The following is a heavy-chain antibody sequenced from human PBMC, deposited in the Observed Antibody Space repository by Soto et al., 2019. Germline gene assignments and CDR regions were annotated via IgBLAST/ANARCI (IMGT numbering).Heavy chain of an antibody. V-gene: IGHV4-61*01. J-gene: IGHJ6*02. CDR2: VYYSGNT. D-gene: IGHD6-13*01. Sequence: SETLSLTCTGSGGSVSSGTSYWSWIRQSPGKGLEWIGNVYYSGNTNSNPSLKSRVIISVDTSKNQFSLMLSSVTAADAAVYFCARDEREQQLVAPYGLDVWGQGTTVTVSS. CDR3: ARDEREQQLVAPYGLDV. CDR1: GGSVSSGTSY.